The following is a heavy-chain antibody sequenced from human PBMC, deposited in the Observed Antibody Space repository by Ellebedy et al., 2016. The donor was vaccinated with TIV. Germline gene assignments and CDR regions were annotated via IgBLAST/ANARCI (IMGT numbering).Heavy chain of an antibody. CDR3: ARARKTSSGWVLFDY. CDR1: GFVFSSYW. D-gene: IGHD6-19*01. CDR2: INSDGTTT. Sequence: GESLKISCAASGFVFSSYWVHWVRQAPGKGLVWVSRINSDGTTTNYADSVEGRFTISRDNAKNMIYLQMNSLRSEDMAVYYCARARKTSSGWVLFDYWGQGTLVTVSS. J-gene: IGHJ4*02. V-gene: IGHV3-74*01.